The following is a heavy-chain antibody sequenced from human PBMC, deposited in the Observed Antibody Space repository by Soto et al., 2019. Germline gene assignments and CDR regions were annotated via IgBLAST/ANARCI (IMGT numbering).Heavy chain of an antibody. CDR2: ISSSSSYI. D-gene: IGHD1-26*01. V-gene: IGHV3-21*01. J-gene: IGHJ6*02. CDR3: ATSGSYDYYYYGMDV. Sequence: LRLSCAASGFTFSSYSMNWVRQAPGKGLEWVSSISSSSSYIYYADSVRGRFTISRDNAKNSLYLQMNSLRAEDTAVYYCATSGSYDYYYYGMDVWGQGTTVTVS. CDR1: GFTFSSYS.